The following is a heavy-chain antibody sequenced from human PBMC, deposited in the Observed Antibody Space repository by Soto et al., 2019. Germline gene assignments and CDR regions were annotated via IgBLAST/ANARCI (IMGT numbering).Heavy chain of an antibody. CDR2: ISWNSGSI. CDR3: AITRVAGNYYYGMDV. V-gene: IGHV3-9*01. Sequence: GGSLRLSCAASGFTFDDYAMHWVRQAPGKGLEWVSGISWNSGSIGYADSVKGRFTISRDNAKNSLYLQMNSLRAEDTALYYCAITRVAGNYYYGMDVWGQGTTVTVSS. D-gene: IGHD6-19*01. J-gene: IGHJ6*02. CDR1: GFTFDDYA.